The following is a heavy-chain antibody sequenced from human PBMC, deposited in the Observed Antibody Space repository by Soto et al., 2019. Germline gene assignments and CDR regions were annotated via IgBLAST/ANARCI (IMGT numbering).Heavy chain of an antibody. V-gene: IGHV3-23*01. CDR3: AKWNGYGDV. D-gene: IGHD4-17*01. CDR2: VSGGSGVT. Sequence: GGSLRLSCAVSGFSFSTYGVTWVRQAPGKGLEWVCGVSGGSGVTRYADSVKGRFTITGDDSKNTVYLQMHSLRVEDTAVYYCAKWNGYGDVWGQGTLVTVSS. CDR1: GFSFSTYG. J-gene: IGHJ4*02.